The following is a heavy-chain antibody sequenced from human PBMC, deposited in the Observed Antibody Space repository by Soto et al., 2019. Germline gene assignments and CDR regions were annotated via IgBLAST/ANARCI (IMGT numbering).Heavy chain of an antibody. Sequence: SVKVSCKSSGFTFTSSAVQWVRQARGQRLEWIGWIVVGSGNTNYAQKFQERVAITRDMSTSTAYMELSSLRSEDTAVYYCAADPPGGVSKQFDYWGQGTLVTVSS. CDR1: GFTFTSSA. V-gene: IGHV1-58*01. J-gene: IGHJ4*02. CDR2: IVVGSGNT. D-gene: IGHD3-16*01. CDR3: AADPPGGVSKQFDY.